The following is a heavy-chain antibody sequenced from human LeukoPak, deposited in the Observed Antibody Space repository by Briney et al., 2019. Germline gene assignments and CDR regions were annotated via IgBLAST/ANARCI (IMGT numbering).Heavy chain of an antibody. J-gene: IGHJ4*02. CDR2: INPSGGST. CDR1: GYTFTSYY. V-gene: IGHV1-46*01. D-gene: IGHD6-13*01. CDR3: ARSGYSSSWSWYYFDY. Sequence: GASVKVSCKASGYTFTSYYMHWVRQAPGQGLEWMGIINPSGGSTSYAQKFQGRVTMTRDTSTSTVYMELSSLRSEDTAVYYCARSGYSSSWSWYYFDYWGQGTLVTVSS.